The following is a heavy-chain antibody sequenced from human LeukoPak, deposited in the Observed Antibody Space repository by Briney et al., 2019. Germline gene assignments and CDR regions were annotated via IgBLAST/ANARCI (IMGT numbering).Heavy chain of an antibody. J-gene: IGHJ4*02. Sequence: GRSLRLSCAASGFTFSSYGMHWVRQAPGKGLEWVAVISYDGSNKYYADSVKGRFTISRDNSKNTLYLQMNSLRAEDTAVYYCVGGGEFDYRGQGTLVTVSS. D-gene: IGHD3-16*01. CDR2: ISYDGSNK. CDR3: VGGGEFDY. CDR1: GFTFSSYG. V-gene: IGHV3-30*03.